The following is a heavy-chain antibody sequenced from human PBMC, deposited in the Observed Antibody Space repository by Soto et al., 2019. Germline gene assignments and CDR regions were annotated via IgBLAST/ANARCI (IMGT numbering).Heavy chain of an antibody. J-gene: IGHJ6*03. CDR2: INQDGSGK. Sequence: EVQLVESGGGLVQPGGSLRLACAASGFNFNSYLMSWARQAPGKGMEWVANINQDGSGKYYVDSVKGRFTVSRDNADNSLYLKMNSLRGEDTAVYYCARNREETARRYYNYYCMDVWGKGTTVTVAS. D-gene: IGHD2-21*02. CDR1: GFNFNSYL. CDR3: ARNREETARRYYNYYCMDV. V-gene: IGHV3-7*01.